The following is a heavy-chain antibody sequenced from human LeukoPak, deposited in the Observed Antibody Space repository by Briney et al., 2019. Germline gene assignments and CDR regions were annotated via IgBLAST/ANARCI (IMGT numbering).Heavy chain of an antibody. CDR3: ARDPHLQYGYYYYYGMDV. D-gene: IGHD5-24*01. CDR2: IYYSGST. V-gene: IGHV4-30-4*01. CDR1: GGSISRGDYY. J-gene: IGHJ6*02. Sequence: SQTLSLICTVSGGSISRGDYYWRWIRQPPGRGLEWIGYIYYSGSTYYTPSLKSRVTISVDTSKNQFSLKLSSVTAADTAVYYCARDPHLQYGYYYYYGMDVWGQGTTVTVSS.